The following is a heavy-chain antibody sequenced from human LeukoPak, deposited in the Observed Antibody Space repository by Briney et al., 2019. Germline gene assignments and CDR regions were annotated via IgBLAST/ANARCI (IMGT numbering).Heavy chain of an antibody. V-gene: IGHV3-7*01. J-gene: IGHJ4*02. CDR3: ANSGWSLRDY. CDR2: IKTDGSEK. Sequence: GGSLRLSCAASDFSVNTNFMNWVRQAPGKGLDWVANIKTDGSEKYYVGSVKGRFTISRDNAENSLYLQMNSLRAEDTAIYYCANSGWSLRDYWGQGTLVTVSS. D-gene: IGHD6-19*01. CDR1: DFSVNTNF.